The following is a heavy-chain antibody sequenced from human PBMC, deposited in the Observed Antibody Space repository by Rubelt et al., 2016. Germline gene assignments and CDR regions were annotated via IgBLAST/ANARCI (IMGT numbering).Heavy chain of an antibody. CDR3: AKGTGPRRGGTDY. CDR1: GFTFSSYA. J-gene: IGHJ4*02. V-gene: IGHV3-23*01. D-gene: IGHD3/OR15-3a*01. Sequence: EVQLLESGGGLVQPGGSLRLSCAASGFTFSSYAMSWVRQAPGKGLEWVSAISGSGGSTYYADSVKGRFTISRDNSKNSLYLQMNSLRAEDTAVYYCAKGTGPRRGGTDYWGQGTLVTVSS. CDR2: ISGSGGST.